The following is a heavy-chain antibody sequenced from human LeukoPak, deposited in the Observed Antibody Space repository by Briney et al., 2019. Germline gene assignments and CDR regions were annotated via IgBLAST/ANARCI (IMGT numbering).Heavy chain of an antibody. J-gene: IGHJ4*02. CDR1: GYTFTVFY. CDR3: ARNPVKGYFDWRIDY. V-gene: IGHV1-2*02. CDR2: INPNSGGT. D-gene: IGHD3-9*01. Sequence: GASVKVSCKASGYTFTVFYMHWVRQAPGQGLEWMGWINPNSGGTNYAQKFQGRVTMTRDTSISTVYMELSRLRSDDTAVYYCARNPVKGYFDWRIDYWGQGTLVTVSS.